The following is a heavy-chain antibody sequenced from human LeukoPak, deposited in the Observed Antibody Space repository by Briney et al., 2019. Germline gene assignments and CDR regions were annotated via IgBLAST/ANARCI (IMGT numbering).Heavy chain of an antibody. CDR3: ARHPTETTVTGWFDP. CDR1: GGSVSSHRYY. Sequence: KPSETLSLTCTVSGGSVSSHRYYWGWLRQPPGKGLEWIGSVYYSGSTYYDPPLKSRVVISVDTSKNQFSLKLTSVTAADTAVYYCARHPTETTVTGWFDPWGQGTLVTVSS. D-gene: IGHD4-17*01. CDR2: VYYSGST. V-gene: IGHV4-39*01. J-gene: IGHJ5*02.